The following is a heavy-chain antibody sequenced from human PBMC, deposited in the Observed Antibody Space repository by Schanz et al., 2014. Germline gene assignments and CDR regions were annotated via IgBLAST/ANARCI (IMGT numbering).Heavy chain of an antibody. J-gene: IGHJ6*02. Sequence: EVQLVESGGGLVQPGRSLRLSCAASGFTFDDYAMHWVRQAPGKGLEWVSGISWNSGSIGYAESVKGRFTISRDDAKNSLYLKMNRLRAEDTALYYCAKARQNRVSRVGYYYGMDVWGQGTTVTVSS. D-gene: IGHD3-16*01. CDR3: AKARQNRVSRVGYYYGMDV. CDR1: GFTFDDYA. V-gene: IGHV3-9*01. CDR2: ISWNSGSI.